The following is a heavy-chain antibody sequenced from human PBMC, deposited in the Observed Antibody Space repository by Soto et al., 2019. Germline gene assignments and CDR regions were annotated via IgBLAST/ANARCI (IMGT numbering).Heavy chain of an antibody. Sequence: QIHLVQSGAEVKKPGASVKVSCKASGYIFSTYTMHWVRQAPGQRLEWMGWINAANGNTKYSQNFQGRVTISRDTSASTAYLELSSLRSEDTAVYYCARVFFETSGYADYWGQGTLVTVSS. CDR1: GYIFSTYT. V-gene: IGHV1-3*01. CDR3: ARVFFETSGYADY. CDR2: INAANGNT. J-gene: IGHJ4*02. D-gene: IGHD3-22*01.